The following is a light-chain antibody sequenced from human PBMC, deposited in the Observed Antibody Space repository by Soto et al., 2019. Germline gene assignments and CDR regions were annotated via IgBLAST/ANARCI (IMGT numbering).Light chain of an antibody. Sequence: DIVLTQSPATLSVSPGERATLSCRASQSVSSNLAWYQQKPGQAPRLLIYGASTRATGIPARFSGSGSGTEFTLTISSLQSEDFAVYYCQQYNNWPPITFGQGTRREIK. J-gene: IGKJ5*01. CDR2: GAS. CDR3: QQYNNWPPIT. V-gene: IGKV3-15*01. CDR1: QSVSSN.